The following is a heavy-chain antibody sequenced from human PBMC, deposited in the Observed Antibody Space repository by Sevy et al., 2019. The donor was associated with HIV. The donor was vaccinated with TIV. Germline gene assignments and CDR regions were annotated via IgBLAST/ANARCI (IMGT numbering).Heavy chain of an antibody. D-gene: IGHD3-3*01. CDR2: ISGSGTTI. V-gene: IGHV3-11*01. J-gene: IGHJ4*02. Sequence: GGSLRLSCAASGFTFSNYYMSWIRQAPGKGLEWVSYISGSGTTIYYADSVKGRFTISRDNARTSLFLQMDSLRAEDTAVYYCAKDYMLNLWRGYFDSWGQGTMVTVSS. CDR1: GFTFSNYY. CDR3: AKDYMLNLWRGYFDS.